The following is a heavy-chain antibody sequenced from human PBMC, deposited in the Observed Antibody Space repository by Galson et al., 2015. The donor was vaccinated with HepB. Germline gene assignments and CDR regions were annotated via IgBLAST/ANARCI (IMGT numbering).Heavy chain of an antibody. D-gene: IGHD3-22*01. CDR1: GYSFTSYW. Sequence: QSGAEVKKPGESLRISCKGSGYSFTSYWISWVRQMPGKGLEWMGRIDPSDSYTNYSPSFQGQVTISADKSISTAYLQWSSLKASDTAMYYCARPFYYDSSGYYYGPYYFDYWGQGTLVTVSS. V-gene: IGHV5-10-1*01. J-gene: IGHJ4*02. CDR3: ARPFYYDSSGYYYGPYYFDY. CDR2: IDPSDSYT.